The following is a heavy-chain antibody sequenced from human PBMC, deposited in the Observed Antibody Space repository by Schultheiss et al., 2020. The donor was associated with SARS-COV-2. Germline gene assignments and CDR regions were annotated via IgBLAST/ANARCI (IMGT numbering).Heavy chain of an antibody. D-gene: IGHD1-26*01. Sequence: SETLSLTCTVSGGSISSSYWSWIRQPAGKGLEWIGRIYTSGSTNYNPSLKSRVTISVDTSKNQFSLKLSSVTAADTAVYYCAGRLVGGTSAFDIWGQGTMVTVSS. CDR3: AGRLVGGTSAFDI. V-gene: IGHV4-4*07. CDR1: GGSISSSY. J-gene: IGHJ3*02. CDR2: IYTSGST.